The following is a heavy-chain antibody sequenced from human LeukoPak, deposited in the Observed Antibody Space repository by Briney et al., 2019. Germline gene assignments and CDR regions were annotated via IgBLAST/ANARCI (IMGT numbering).Heavy chain of an antibody. CDR1: GYSFTSYW. V-gene: IGHV5-10-1*01. J-gene: IGHJ4*02. Sequence: ESLKISCKGSGYSFTSYWISWVRQMPGKGLEWMGRIVPRYSYTNQTPPFQGHLTISTDNHIRAPSLQERSLNAWHTRIYYCARHPEQSSGYWGQGTLVTVSS. D-gene: IGHD6-19*01. CDR3: ARHPEQSSGY. CDR2: IVPRYSYT.